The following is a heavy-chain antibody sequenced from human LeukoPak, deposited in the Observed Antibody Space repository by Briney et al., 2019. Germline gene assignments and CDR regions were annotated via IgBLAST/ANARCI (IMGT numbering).Heavy chain of an antibody. J-gene: IGHJ6*02. Sequence: GGSLRLSCAASGFTVSSNYMSWVRQAPGKGLEWVSVIYSGGSTYYADSVTGRFTISRDNSKNTLYLQMNSLRAEDTAVYYCARSSDCSGGSCRPYYYGMDVWGQGTTVTVSS. CDR1: GFTVSSNY. CDR2: IYSGGST. V-gene: IGHV3-66*02. CDR3: ARSSDCSGGSCRPYYYGMDV. D-gene: IGHD2-15*01.